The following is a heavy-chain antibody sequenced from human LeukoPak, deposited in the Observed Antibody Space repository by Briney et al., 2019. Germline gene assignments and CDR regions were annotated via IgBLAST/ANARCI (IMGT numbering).Heavy chain of an antibody. CDR3: VKLSSRVSQTIDY. J-gene: IGHJ4*02. CDR1: GFTFRNYA. CDR2: ISSNGGNT. Sequence: GGSLRLSCAASGFTFRNYAMHWVRQAPGKGLECVSGISSNGGNTYYADSVKGRFTITRDNSKNTLYVQMSSLRVEDTAVYYCVKLSSRVSQTIDYWGQGPLVTVSS. D-gene: IGHD6-13*01. V-gene: IGHV3-64*03.